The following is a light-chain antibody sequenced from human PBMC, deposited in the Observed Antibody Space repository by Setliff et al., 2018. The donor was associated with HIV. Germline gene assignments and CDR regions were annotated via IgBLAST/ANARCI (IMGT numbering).Light chain of an antibody. Sequence: ALTQPASVSGSPGQSITISCTGTSSDIGSYNFVSWYQQHPGKAPKLMIFDVTRRPSGVSDRFSGSKSGHTASLTISGLQAEDEADYYCSSYTTSSTYVFGTGTKV. CDR1: SSDIGSYNF. J-gene: IGLJ1*01. CDR2: DVT. V-gene: IGLV2-14*03. CDR3: SSYTTSSTYV.